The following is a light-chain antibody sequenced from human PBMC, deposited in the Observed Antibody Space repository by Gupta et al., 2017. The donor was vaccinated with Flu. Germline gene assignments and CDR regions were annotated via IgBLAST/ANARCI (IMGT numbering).Light chain of an antibody. CDR1: ALPKKC. CDR2: VDS. J-gene: IGLJ2*01. Sequence: SYELTQPPSVSVSPGQTARITCSGDALPKKCSYWYQQQSGQAPVLGTVVDSKRPSGIPDRFACSSSGTMDTSTISGAQVEDEADDDYYSKASSGNNYSVFGGGTQMTVL. CDR3: YSKASSGNNYSV. V-gene: IGLV3-10*01.